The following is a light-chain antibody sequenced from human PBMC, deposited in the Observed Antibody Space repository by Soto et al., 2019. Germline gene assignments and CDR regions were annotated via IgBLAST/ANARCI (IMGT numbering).Light chain of an antibody. CDR1: SSNIGAGYD. Sequence: QSVLTQPPSVSGAPGQRVTISCTGSSSNIGAGYDVHWYQQLPGTAPKLLIYGNSKRPSGVPDRFSGSKSGTSASLAITGLQAENEADYYCQSYDSSLSEVLATGTKLTVL. J-gene: IGLJ1*01. V-gene: IGLV1-40*01. CDR3: QSYDSSLSEV. CDR2: GNS.